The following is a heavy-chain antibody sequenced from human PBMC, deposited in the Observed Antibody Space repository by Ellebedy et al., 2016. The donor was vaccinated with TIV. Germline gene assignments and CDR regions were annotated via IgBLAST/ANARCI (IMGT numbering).Heavy chain of an antibody. CDR2: VSYDGSNK. J-gene: IGHJ4*02. CDR1: GFTFSNYG. D-gene: IGHD2-15*01. V-gene: IGHV3-30*03. Sequence: GESLKISCAASGFTFSNYGMHWVRQAPGKWLEWVAVVSYDGSNKFYADSVKGRFTISRDNSKNTLYLQMNSLRAEDMAVYYCARRGYCSGGSCASVPFDYWGQGTLVTVSS. CDR3: ARRGYCSGGSCASVPFDY.